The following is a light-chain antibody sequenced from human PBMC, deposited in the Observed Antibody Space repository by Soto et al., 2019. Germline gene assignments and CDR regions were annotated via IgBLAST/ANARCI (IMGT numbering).Light chain of an antibody. Sequence: QSVLTQPASVSGSPGQSITISCTGTSNDVGGYNFVSWYQCHPGKAPKLMIYDVSNRPSGASTRFSGSKSGNTASLTISGLQAEDEADYYCSSYTSSSTQVFGTGTKVTVL. J-gene: IGLJ1*01. CDR2: DVS. CDR1: SNDVGGYNF. V-gene: IGLV2-14*03. CDR3: SSYTSSSTQV.